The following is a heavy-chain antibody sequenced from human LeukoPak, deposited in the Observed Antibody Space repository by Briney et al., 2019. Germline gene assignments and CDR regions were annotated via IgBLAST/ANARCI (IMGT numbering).Heavy chain of an antibody. Sequence: GSSVKLSCKASGGTFSSYAISWVRHATGQGLEWMGGIIPIFGTANYAQKFQGRVTITADESTSTAYMELRSLRSETTAVYYCASALLGYCSGGSCYSFLYWGQGTLVTVSS. J-gene: IGHJ4*02. V-gene: IGHV1-69*01. CDR2: IIPIFGTA. CDR1: GGTFSSYA. CDR3: ASALLGYCSGGSCYSFLY. D-gene: IGHD2-15*01.